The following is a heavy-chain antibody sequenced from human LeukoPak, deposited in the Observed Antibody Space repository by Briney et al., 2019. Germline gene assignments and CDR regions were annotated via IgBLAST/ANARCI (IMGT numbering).Heavy chain of an antibody. J-gene: IGHJ5*02. V-gene: IGHV4-34*01. CDR3: TRGEAGANWFDP. Sequence: SETLSLTCAVYGGSFSGYYWSWIRQPPGKGLEWIGEINHSGSTNYNPSLKSRVTLSVDTSKNQFSLKLSSVTAADTAVYYCTRGEAGANWFDPWGKGTLVTVSS. D-gene: IGHD3-10*01. CDR2: INHSGST. CDR1: GGSFSGYY.